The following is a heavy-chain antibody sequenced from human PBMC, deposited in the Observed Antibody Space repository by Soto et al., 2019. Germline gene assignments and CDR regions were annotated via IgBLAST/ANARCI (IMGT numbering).Heavy chain of an antibody. CDR1: GFTFSSYA. CDR2: ISGSGGST. D-gene: IGHD3-10*01. V-gene: IGHV3-23*01. Sequence: GGSLRLSCAASGFTFSSYAMSWVRQAPGKGLEWVSAISGSGGSTYYADSVKGRFTISRDNSKNTLYLQMNSLRAEDTAVYYCATHTRSEELGIDYWGQGTLVTVSS. J-gene: IGHJ4*02. CDR3: ATHTRSEELGIDY.